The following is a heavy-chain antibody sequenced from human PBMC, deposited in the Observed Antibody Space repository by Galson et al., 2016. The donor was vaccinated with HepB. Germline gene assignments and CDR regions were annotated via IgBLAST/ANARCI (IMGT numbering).Heavy chain of an antibody. CDR3: ARGDDYSNYGWFDP. CDR1: GYTFTNYW. V-gene: IGHV5-51*01. J-gene: IGHJ5*02. Sequence: QSGADVKKPGESLKISCKAIGYTFTNYWVAWVRHMPGKGLEWMGSIYPDDSDTRYSPSFQGRVTISADRSVNTAYLKWPSVKASDTATYFCARGDDYSNYGWFDPWGRGSLVTVSS. D-gene: IGHD4-11*01. CDR2: IYPDDSDT.